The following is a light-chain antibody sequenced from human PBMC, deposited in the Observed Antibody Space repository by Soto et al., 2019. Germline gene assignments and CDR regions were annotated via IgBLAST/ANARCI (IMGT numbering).Light chain of an antibody. V-gene: IGKV3-20*01. CDR2: VAS. CDR3: QQYSSSSYT. CDR1: QSVSSSF. J-gene: IGKJ2*01. Sequence: EIVLTQSPGTLSLSPGERATLSCRASQSVSSSFLAWYQQKPGQAPRLLIFVASRRAAGIPDRFSGSGSGTDFTLTIRRLEPEDFAVYYCQQYSSSSYTFGQGTKLEIK.